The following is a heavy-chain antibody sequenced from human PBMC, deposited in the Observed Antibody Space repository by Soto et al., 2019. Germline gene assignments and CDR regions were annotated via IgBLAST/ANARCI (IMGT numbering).Heavy chain of an antibody. J-gene: IGHJ4*02. Sequence: GGSLRLSCAASGFTLSDYWMHWVRQVPGKGLLWVSRISVDVGDTTYADSVKGRFTISRDNAKNTLYLQMDILRAEDTAIHYCARARAQRPIDYCCKASLGTVSS. CDR2: ISVDVGDT. CDR1: GFTLSDYW. CDR3: ARARAQRPIDY. V-gene: IGHV3-74*01.